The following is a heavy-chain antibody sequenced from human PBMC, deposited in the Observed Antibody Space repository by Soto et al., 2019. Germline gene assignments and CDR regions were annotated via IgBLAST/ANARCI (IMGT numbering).Heavy chain of an antibody. V-gene: IGHV4-4*02. J-gene: IGHJ4*02. Sequence: QVQLQESGPGLVKPSGTLSLTCAVSGGSIISSYWWSWVRQSPGKGLEWIGEIFHSGRTHYNPSLKSRVTIAVDQPKNQFSLKLTSVTAEDTAVYYCAVHIGNTYGPYDYWGQGTLVIVSS. CDR2: IFHSGRT. CDR1: GGSIISSYW. D-gene: IGHD2-21*01. CDR3: AVHIGNTYGPYDY.